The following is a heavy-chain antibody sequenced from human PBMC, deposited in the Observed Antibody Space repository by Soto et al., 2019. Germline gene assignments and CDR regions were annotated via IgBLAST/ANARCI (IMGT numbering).Heavy chain of an antibody. J-gene: IGHJ5*02. CDR2: ISSSSSYI. V-gene: IGHV3-21*01. Sequence: GGSLRLSCAASGFTFSSYSMNWVRQAPGKGLEWVSSISSSSSYIYYADSVKGRFTISRDNAKNSLYLQMNSLRAEDTAVYYCARSAMMLWFGELLGWFDPWGPGTLVNVFS. CDR1: GFTFSSYS. D-gene: IGHD3-10*01. CDR3: ARSAMMLWFGELLGWFDP.